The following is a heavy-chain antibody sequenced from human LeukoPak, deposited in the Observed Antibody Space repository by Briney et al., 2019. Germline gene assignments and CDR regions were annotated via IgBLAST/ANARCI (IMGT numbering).Heavy chain of an antibody. CDR3: AADPERLTGDLNAFDI. Sequence: ASVKVSCKASGGTFSSYAISWVRQAPGQGLEWMGGIIPIFGTTTYAQKFQGRVTVITDASTSTVYMELSSLRSEDTAVYYCAADPERLTGDLNAFDIWGQGTMVTVSS. CDR1: GGTFSSYA. V-gene: IGHV1-69*05. D-gene: IGHD7-27*01. CDR2: IIPIFGTT. J-gene: IGHJ3*02.